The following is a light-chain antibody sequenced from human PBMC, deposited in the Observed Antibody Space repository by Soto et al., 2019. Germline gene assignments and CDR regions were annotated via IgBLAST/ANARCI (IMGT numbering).Light chain of an antibody. CDR2: GAS. CDR1: QSVSND. V-gene: IGKV3D-15*01. Sequence: EIVLTQSPGTLSLSPGERATLSCRASQSVSNDYLAWYQQKVGQAPRLLIYGASTRATGIPARFSGSGSGTEFTLTISSLQSEDLAVYYCQQYNNWPPITFGQGTRLEIK. CDR3: QQYNNWPPIT. J-gene: IGKJ5*01.